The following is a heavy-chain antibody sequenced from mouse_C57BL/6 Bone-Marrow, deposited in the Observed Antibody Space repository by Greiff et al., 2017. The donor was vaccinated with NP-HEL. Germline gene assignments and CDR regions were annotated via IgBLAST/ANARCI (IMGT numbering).Heavy chain of an antibody. CDR3: AREDGYWFAY. Sequence: ESGAELARPGASVKLSCKASGYTFTSYGISWVKQRTGQGLEWIGEIYPRSGNTYYNEKFKGKATLTADKSSSTAYMELRSLTSEDSAVYFCAREDGYWFAYWGQGTLVTVSA. CDR2: IYPRSGNT. J-gene: IGHJ3*01. D-gene: IGHD2-3*01. CDR1: GYTFTSYG. V-gene: IGHV1-81*01.